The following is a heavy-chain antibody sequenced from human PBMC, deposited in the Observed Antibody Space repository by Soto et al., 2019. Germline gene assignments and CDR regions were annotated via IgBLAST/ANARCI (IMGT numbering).Heavy chain of an antibody. J-gene: IGHJ4*02. CDR1: VFTFSSYA. CDR2: ISGSGGST. V-gene: IGHV3-23*01. CDR3: AKLCFDGSGSYYNAKLFDY. Sequence: EVQLLESEGGLVQPGGSLRLSCAVSVFTFSSYALSWVRQAPGKGLEWVSAISGSGGSTYYADSVKGRFTISRDNSKNTLYLQMNSLRAEDTAVYYCAKLCFDGSGSYYNAKLFDYWGQGTLVTVSS. D-gene: IGHD3-10*01.